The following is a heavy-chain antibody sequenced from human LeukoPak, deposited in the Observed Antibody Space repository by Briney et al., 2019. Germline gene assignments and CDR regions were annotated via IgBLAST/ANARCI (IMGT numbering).Heavy chain of an antibody. CDR2: IKQDGSEK. CDR3: ARDLERYFDWSPSGD. V-gene: IGHV3-7*01. D-gene: IGHD3-9*01. J-gene: IGHJ4*02. CDR1: GFTFSSYW. Sequence: GGSLRLSCAASGFTFSSYWMSWVRQAPGKGLEWVANIKQDGSEKYYVDSVKGRFTISRDNAKNSLYLQMNSLRAEDTAVYYCARDLERYFDWSPSGDWGQGTLVTVSS.